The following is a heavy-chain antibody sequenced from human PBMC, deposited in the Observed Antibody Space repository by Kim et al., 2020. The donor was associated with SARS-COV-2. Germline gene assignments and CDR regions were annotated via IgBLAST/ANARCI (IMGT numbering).Heavy chain of an antibody. J-gene: IGHJ6*02. CDR3: AKDLRNWWELGGVYGMDV. D-gene: IGHD1-26*01. Sequence: KGRFTISRDNSKNTLYLQMNSLRAEDTAVYYCAKDLRNWWELGGVYGMDVWGQGTTVTVSS. V-gene: IGHV3-23*01.